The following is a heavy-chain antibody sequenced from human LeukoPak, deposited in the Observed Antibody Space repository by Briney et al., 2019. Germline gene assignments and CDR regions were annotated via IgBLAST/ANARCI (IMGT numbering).Heavy chain of an antibody. CDR2: IWYDGTSK. J-gene: IGHJ4*02. Sequence: GGSPRLSCAASGFSLSAYGVPWVRQAPGKGLEWVAVIWYDGTSKDYADSVKGRFTFSRDNSKNTLYLQMNSLTVEDTAVYYCARSQSSSLIDYWGQGTLVTVSS. D-gene: IGHD6-13*01. CDR1: GFSLSAYG. CDR3: ARSQSSSLIDY. V-gene: IGHV3-33*01.